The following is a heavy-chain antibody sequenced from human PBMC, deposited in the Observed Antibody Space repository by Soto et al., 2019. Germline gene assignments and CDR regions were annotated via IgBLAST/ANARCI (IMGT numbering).Heavy chain of an antibody. CDR2: ISGSGYIT. Sequence: GGSLRLSCAASGFTFSSYAMSWVRQAPGKGLEWVSAISGSGYITDYAASVKGRFTISRDNAKNTLYLQMNSRRAEDTAVYYCAKDQGIAAAGTFDYWGQRTLVTFSS. J-gene: IGHJ4*02. CDR1: GFTFSSYA. D-gene: IGHD6-13*01. V-gene: IGHV3-23*01. CDR3: AKDQGIAAAGTFDY.